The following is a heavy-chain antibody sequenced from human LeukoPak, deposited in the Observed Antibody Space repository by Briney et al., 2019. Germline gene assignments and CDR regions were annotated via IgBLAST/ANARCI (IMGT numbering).Heavy chain of an antibody. CDR2: IYWDDDR. CDR1: GFSLSTSRVG. J-gene: IGHJ4*02. Sequence: SGPTLVKPTQTLTLTCSFSGFSLSTSRVGVGWIRQPPGKALEWLALIYWDDDRRYSPSLKGRLTISKDTSKNQVVLTMTHMDPVDTATYYCAGRTYATLKIDYWGQGTLVTVSS. CDR3: AGRTYATLKIDY. V-gene: IGHV2-5*02. D-gene: IGHD2-8*01.